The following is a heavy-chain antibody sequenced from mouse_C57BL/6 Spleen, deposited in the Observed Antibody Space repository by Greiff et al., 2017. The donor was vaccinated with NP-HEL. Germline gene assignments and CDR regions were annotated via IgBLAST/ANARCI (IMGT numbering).Heavy chain of an antibody. CDR2: ISDGGSYT. CDR1: GFTFSSYA. V-gene: IGHV5-4*01. J-gene: IGHJ1*03. D-gene: IGHD1-1*01. Sequence: EVMLVESGGGLVKPGGSLKLSCAASGFTFSSYAMSWVRQTPEKRLEWVATISDGGSYTYYPDNVKGRFTISRDNAKNNLYLQMSHLKSEDTAMYYCAREGDITTDWYFDVWGTGTTVTVSS. CDR3: AREGDITTDWYFDV.